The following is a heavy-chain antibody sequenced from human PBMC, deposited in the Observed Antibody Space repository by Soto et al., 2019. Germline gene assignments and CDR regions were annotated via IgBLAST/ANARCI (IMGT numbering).Heavy chain of an antibody. Sequence: QVQLQESGPGLVKPSETLSLTCTVSSGSISSYYWSWIRQPPGKGLECIGYIYYNGSTNYSPSLKSRVTISVDTSKNQFSLKLTSVTATDTAVDYCARHVAEMAPLGYWGQGTLVTVSS. J-gene: IGHJ4*02. CDR3: ARHVAEMAPLGY. V-gene: IGHV4-59*08. D-gene: IGHD5-12*01. CDR2: IYYNGST. CDR1: SGSISSYY.